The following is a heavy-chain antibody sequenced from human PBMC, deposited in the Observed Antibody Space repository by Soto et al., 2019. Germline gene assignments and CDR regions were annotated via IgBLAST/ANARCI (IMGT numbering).Heavy chain of an antibody. CDR1: GFTFSSYG. Sequence: GGSLRLSCAASGFTFSSYGMHWVRQAPGKGLEWVAVISYDGRNKYYADAVKGRFTISRDNSKNTLYLQMSSLRAEDTAVYYCVKDGSSGWPYFYGMDVWGQGTTVTVSS. J-gene: IGHJ6*02. CDR3: VKDGSSGWPYFYGMDV. D-gene: IGHD6-19*01. CDR2: ISYDGRNK. V-gene: IGHV3-30*18.